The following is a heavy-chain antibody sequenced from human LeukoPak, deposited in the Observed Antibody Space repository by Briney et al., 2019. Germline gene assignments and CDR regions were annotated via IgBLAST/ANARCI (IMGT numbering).Heavy chain of an antibody. Sequence: GASVKVSCKPSGYTFSDYGITWVRQAPGQGIEWMGWISGYNGNTNYAESLQGRVTMTIDTSTSTAYMDLRSLRSDDTAVYYCARVGLGDNEYGFYFYMDVWGKGTTVIVSS. V-gene: IGHV1-18*01. CDR3: ARVGLGDNEYGFYFYMDV. CDR1: GYTFSDYG. D-gene: IGHD4/OR15-4a*01. CDR2: ISGYNGNT. J-gene: IGHJ6*03.